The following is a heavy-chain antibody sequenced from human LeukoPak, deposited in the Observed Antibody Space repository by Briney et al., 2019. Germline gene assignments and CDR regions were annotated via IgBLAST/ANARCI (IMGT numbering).Heavy chain of an antibody. J-gene: IGHJ6*03. V-gene: IGHV1-69*05. CDR1: GGTFISYA. Sequence: TSVNVSCKASGGTFISYAISWVRQAPGQGLEWMGRIIPIFGTANYAQKFQRRVTITTDESTSTAYMELSSLRSEDTAVYYCARSHCSSTSCPKKDYYYYYMDVWGKGTTVTVSS. CDR3: ARSHCSSTSCPKKDYYYYYMDV. D-gene: IGHD2-2*01. CDR2: IIPIFGTA.